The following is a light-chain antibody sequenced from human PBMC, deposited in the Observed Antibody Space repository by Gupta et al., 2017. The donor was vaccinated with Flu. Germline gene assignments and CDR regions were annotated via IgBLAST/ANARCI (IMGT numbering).Light chain of an antibody. CDR3: SSYTSSSTRV. CDR1: SSDVGGYNY. V-gene: IGLV2-14*01. Sequence: QSALTQPASVSGSPGQSSTLSCTGPSSDVGGYNYVSWYQQHPGTAPKLMIYEVSTRPSGVSNRFSGSKSGNTVFLTISGPQAEDESYYYSSSYTSSSTRVFGGGTKLTVL. J-gene: IGLJ2*01. CDR2: EVS.